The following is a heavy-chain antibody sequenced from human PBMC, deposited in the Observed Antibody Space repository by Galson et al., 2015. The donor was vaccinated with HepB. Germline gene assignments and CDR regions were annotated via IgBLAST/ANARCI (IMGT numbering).Heavy chain of an antibody. CDR2: IIPISRTT. CDR3: ATEGGDRGKTKGYCPGSSCYTGDFEN. Sequence: SVKVSCKASGGTFNSYSFGWVRQAPGQGLDWMGMIIPISRTTNYAQKFQGRVTITADESTSTAYMELTSLTSADTAVYYCATEGGDRGKTKGYCPGSSCYTGDFENWGQGTLITVSS. D-gene: IGHD2-2*02. J-gene: IGHJ4*02. CDR1: GGTFNSYS. V-gene: IGHV1-69*13.